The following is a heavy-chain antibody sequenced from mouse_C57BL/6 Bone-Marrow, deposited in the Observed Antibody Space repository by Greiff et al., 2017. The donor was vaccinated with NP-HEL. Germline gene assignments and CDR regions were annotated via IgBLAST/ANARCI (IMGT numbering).Heavy chain of an antibody. J-gene: IGHJ4*01. V-gene: IGHV5-17*01. Sequence: EVKVVESGGGLVKPGGSLKLSCAASGFTFSDYGMHWVRQAPEMGLEWVAYISSGSSTIYYADTVKGRFTISRDNAKNTLFLQMTSLRSEDTAMYYCAKSYYGSSYAMDYWGQGTSVTVSS. CDR2: ISSGSSTI. CDR3: AKSYYGSSYAMDY. D-gene: IGHD1-1*01. CDR1: GFTFSDYG.